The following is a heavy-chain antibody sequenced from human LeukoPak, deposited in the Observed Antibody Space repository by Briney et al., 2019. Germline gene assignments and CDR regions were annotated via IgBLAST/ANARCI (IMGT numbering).Heavy chain of an antibody. CDR3: ARGPVGYCSSTSCYRGDYYYYYMDV. Sequence: GGSLRLSCAAAGFTSSSYWMSWVRQAPGKGLEWVANIKQDGSEKYYVDSVKGRFTISRDNAKNSLYLQMNSLRAEDTAVYYCARGPVGYCSSTSCYRGDYYYYYMDVWGKGTTVTVSS. CDR2: IKQDGSEK. V-gene: IGHV3-7*01. J-gene: IGHJ6*03. CDR1: GFTSSSYW. D-gene: IGHD2-2*01.